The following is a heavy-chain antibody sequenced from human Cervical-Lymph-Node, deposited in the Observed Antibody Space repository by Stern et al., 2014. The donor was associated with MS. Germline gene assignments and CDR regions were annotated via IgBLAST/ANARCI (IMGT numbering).Heavy chain of an antibody. V-gene: IGHV3-9*01. J-gene: IGHJ3*02. Sequence: EVQLVESGGGLVQPGRSLRLSCAASGFTFDDYVMNWVRQAPGKGLEWGSGISWNRGTIGYADSVKGRFTISRDNAKNSLYLQMNSLRAEDTALYYCAKDKGDFDAFDIWGQGTMVTVSS. CDR1: GFTFDDYV. CDR2: ISWNRGTI. CDR3: AKDKGDFDAFDI. D-gene: IGHD2-21*02.